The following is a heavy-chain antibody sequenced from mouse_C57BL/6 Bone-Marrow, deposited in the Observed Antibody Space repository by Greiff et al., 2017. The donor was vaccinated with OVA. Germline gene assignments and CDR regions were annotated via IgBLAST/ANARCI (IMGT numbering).Heavy chain of an antibody. CDR2: IRSKSNNYAT. V-gene: IGHV10-1*01. J-gene: IGHJ3*01. CDR1: GFSFNTYA. CDR3: VRHGSGGFAY. D-gene: IGHD4-1*01. Sequence: EVQLQESGGGLVQPKGSLKLSCAASGFSFNTYAMNWVRQAPGKGLEWVARIRSKSNNYATYYADSVKDRFTISRDDSESMLYLQMNNLKTEDTAMYYCVRHGSGGFAYWGQGTLVTVSA.